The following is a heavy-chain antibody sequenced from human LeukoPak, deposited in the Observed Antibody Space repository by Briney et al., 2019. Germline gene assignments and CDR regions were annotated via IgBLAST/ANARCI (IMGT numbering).Heavy chain of an antibody. CDR1: GYTFTSYY. V-gene: IGHV1-69*13. CDR3: ARRRITGTTSSAFDI. D-gene: IGHD1-7*01. Sequence: ASVKVSCKASGYTFTSYYMHWVRQAPGQGLEWMGGIIPIFGTANYAQKFQGRVTITADESTSTAYMELSSLRSEDTAVYYCARRRITGTTSSAFDIWGQGTMVTVSS. J-gene: IGHJ3*02. CDR2: IIPIFGTA.